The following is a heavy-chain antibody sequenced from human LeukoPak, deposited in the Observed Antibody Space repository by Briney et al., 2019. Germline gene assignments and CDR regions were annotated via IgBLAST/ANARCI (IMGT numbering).Heavy chain of an antibody. CDR1: GGTFSSYA. J-gene: IGHJ6*03. Sequence: SVKVSCKASGGTFSSYAISWVRQAPGQGLEWMGGIIPIFGTANYAQKFQGRVTITTDESTSTAYMELSSLRSEDTVVYYCARGPSDRIAAAGAGYYYYYYMDVWGKGTTVTVSS. D-gene: IGHD6-13*01. CDR2: IIPIFGTA. CDR3: ARGPSDRIAAAGAGYYYYYYMDV. V-gene: IGHV1-69*05.